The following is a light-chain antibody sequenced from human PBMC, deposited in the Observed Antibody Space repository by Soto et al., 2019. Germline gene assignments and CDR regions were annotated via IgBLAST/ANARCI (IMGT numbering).Light chain of an antibody. CDR2: AAS. CDR1: QSVSSY. V-gene: IGKV3D-15*01. CDR3: NHYNTYST. J-gene: IGKJ1*01. Sequence: VLTQSPATLSVSPWDRATLSCRASQSVSSYLAWYQQKPGQAPRLFIYAASIRATGIPDRFSGSGSGTEFTLTIRSLPPDDFATYNCNHYNTYSTFGQGTKVDIK.